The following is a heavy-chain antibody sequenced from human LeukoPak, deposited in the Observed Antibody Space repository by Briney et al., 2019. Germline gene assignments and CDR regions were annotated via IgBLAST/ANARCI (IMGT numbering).Heavy chain of an antibody. CDR2: ISGSGSST. CDR1: GFTFSTYA. Sequence: GGSLRLSCAASGFTFSTYAMSWVRQAPGKGLEWVSVISGSGSSTYYADSVKGRFTISRDNAKNTLYLQMNSLRAEDTAVYYCAILRFLEWFDYWDQGTLVTVSS. J-gene: IGHJ4*02. D-gene: IGHD3-3*01. CDR3: AILRFLEWFDY. V-gene: IGHV3-23*01.